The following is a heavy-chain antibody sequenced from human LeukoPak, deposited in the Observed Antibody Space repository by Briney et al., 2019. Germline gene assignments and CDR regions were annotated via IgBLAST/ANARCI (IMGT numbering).Heavy chain of an antibody. V-gene: IGHV3-48*03. CDR3: ARDYGSSCFDY. J-gene: IGHJ4*02. Sequence: GGSLRLSCEASGFTFSSYEMNWVRQVPGKGLEWVSYISSGGSTIYYADSVKGRFTISRDNAKNSLYLQMNSLKAEDTAVYYCARDYGSSCFDYWGQGPLVTVSS. CDR2: ISSGGSTI. D-gene: IGHD6-13*01. CDR1: GFTFSSYE.